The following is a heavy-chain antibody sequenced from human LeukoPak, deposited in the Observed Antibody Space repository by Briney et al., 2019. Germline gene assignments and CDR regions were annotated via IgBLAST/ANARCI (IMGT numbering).Heavy chain of an antibody. V-gene: IGHV4-59*01. D-gene: IGHD5-18*01. Sequence: SETLSLTCTVSSGSICRYYWSWIRQPPGKGLEWIGYLYYSGSTNYNPSLKSRVTISVDTSKNQFSLKLSSVTAPDTAVYYCARAGGYGGALAYWGQGALVTVSS. J-gene: IGHJ4*02. CDR3: ARAGGYGGALAY. CDR1: SGSICRYY. CDR2: LYYSGST.